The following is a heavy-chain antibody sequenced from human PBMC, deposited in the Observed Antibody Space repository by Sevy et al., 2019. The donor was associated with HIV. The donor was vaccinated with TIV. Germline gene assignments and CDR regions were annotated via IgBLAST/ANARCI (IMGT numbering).Heavy chain of an antibody. Sequence: SDTLSLTCAVYGGSFSGYYWSWIRQPPGKGLEWIGEINHSGSTNYNPSLKSRVTISVDTSKNQFSLKLSSVTAADTAVYYCARLAIFGVVKLYYYYYGIDVWGQGTTVTVS. CDR3: ARLAIFGVVKLYYYYYGIDV. CDR2: INHSGST. CDR1: GGSFSGYY. V-gene: IGHV4-34*01. J-gene: IGHJ6*02. D-gene: IGHD3-3*01.